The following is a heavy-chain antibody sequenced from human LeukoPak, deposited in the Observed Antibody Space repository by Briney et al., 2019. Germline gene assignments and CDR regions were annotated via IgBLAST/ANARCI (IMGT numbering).Heavy chain of an antibody. CDR1: GFTFSSYA. CDR3: VKGRISEDGLDF. V-gene: IGHV3-23*01. Sequence: PGGSLRLSCAASGFTFSSYAMNWVRQAPGKGLDWVSSISSSGNTYYADSVKGRFTISRDNSKNMLYLQMNSLRAEDTAVYYCVKGRISEDGLDFWGQGTLVTVSS. CDR2: ISSSGNT. D-gene: IGHD6-13*01. J-gene: IGHJ4*02.